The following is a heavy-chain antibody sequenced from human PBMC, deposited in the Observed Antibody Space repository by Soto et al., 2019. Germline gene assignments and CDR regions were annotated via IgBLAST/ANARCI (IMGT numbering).Heavy chain of an antibody. CDR3: AKDKGSDCGGDCYGMDV. CDR2: ISYDGSNK. Sequence: GWSLRLSCAASGFTFSSYGMHWVRQAPGKGLEWVAVISYDGSNKYYADSVKGRFTISRDNSKNTLYLQMNRLSAEDTAVYYCAKDKGSDCGGDCYGMDVWGQGTKVSVSS. D-gene: IGHD2-21*01. CDR1: GFTFSSYG. J-gene: IGHJ6*02. V-gene: IGHV3-30*18.